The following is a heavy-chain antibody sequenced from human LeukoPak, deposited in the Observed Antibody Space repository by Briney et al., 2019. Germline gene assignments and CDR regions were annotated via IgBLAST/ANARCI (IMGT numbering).Heavy chain of an antibody. D-gene: IGHD2-21*01. CDR2: NCDSDNT. V-gene: IGHV4-59*01. CDR3: ARWHSHGRYFDY. J-gene: IGHJ4*02. Sequence: SETLSLTCSVSGSSITNYCWNWIRQPPGKGLELIGYNCDSDNTDYKPSLKSRVTISLDTSKNQFSLKLTSATAADTAVYYCARWHSHGRYFDYWGQGALVTVSS. CDR1: GSSITNYC.